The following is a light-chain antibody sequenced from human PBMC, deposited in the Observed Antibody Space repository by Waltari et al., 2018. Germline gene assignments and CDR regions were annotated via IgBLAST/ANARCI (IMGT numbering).Light chain of an antibody. CDR3: CSYVGLGTYV. J-gene: IGLJ1*01. CDR2: EVT. Sequence: QSGLAQPASASGSPGQSCTITCTGTSSTVGNYYLVSWYQQRAGKAPTLLIYEVTKRAPGTSDRFSASKSGNTASLSISGLQAQEDEADYYCCSYVGLGTYVFGTGTKVTV. V-gene: IGLV2-23*02. CDR1: SSTVGNYYL.